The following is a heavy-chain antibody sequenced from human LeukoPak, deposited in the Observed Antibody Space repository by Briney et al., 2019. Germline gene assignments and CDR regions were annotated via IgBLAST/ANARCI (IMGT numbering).Heavy chain of an antibody. CDR1: GFTFSSYG. CDR2: ISYDGSNK. V-gene: IGHV3-30*18. D-gene: IGHD3-22*01. CDR3: AKDRISGATFLAGTMIVVVGSLDY. J-gene: IGHJ4*02. Sequence: GRSLRLSCAASGFTFSSYGMHWVRQAPGKGLEWAAVISYDGSNKYYADSVNGRFTISRDNSKNTLYLQMNSLRAEDTAVYYCAKDRISGATFLAGTMIVVVGSLDYWGQGTLVTVSS.